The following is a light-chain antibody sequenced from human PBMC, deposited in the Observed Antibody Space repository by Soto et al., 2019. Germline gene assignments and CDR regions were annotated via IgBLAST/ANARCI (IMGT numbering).Light chain of an antibody. CDR2: EVN. V-gene: IGLV2-14*01. CDR3: SSYTTNNTVV. Sequence: QSALTQPASLSGSPGQSITISCTGTSSDIGAYDYVSWFQQHPGKAPKLMISEVNNRPSGVSNRFSGSKSGNTAYLTISGLQVEDEAEYYCSSYTTNNTVVFGGGTKLTVL. CDR1: SSDIGAYDY. J-gene: IGLJ2*01.